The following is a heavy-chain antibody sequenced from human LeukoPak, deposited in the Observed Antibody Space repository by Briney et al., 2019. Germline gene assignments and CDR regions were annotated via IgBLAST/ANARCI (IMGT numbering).Heavy chain of an antibody. Sequence: GASVKVSCKASGYTLTGYCMHWVRQAPGQGLEWLGWINTKSGATNYAQKLQGRVTMTTDTSTSTAYMELRSLRSDDTAVYYCARERYNWNDGNWFDPWGQGTLVTVSS. CDR3: ARERYNWNDGNWFDP. V-gene: IGHV1-18*04. CDR1: GYTLTGYC. D-gene: IGHD1-20*01. CDR2: INTKSGAT. J-gene: IGHJ5*02.